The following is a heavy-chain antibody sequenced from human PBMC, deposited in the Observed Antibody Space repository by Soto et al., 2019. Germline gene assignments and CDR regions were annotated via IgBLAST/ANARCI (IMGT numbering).Heavy chain of an antibody. CDR2: INAGNGNT. D-gene: IGHD3-22*01. J-gene: IGHJ4*02. V-gene: IGHV1-3*01. CDR3: ARDGLTYYYDSSGYYPGY. CDR1: GYTFTSYA. Sequence: ASVKVSCKASGYTFTSYAMHWVRQAPGQRLEWMGWINAGNGNTKYSQKFQGRVTITRDTSASTAYTELSSLRSEDTAVYYCARDGLTYYYDSSGYYPGYWGQGTLVTVSS.